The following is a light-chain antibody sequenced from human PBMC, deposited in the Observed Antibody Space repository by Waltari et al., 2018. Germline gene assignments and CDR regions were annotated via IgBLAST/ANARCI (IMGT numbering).Light chain of an antibody. CDR1: QGISSY. J-gene: IGKJ1*01. CDR3: QQGNSNPPT. Sequence: DIQMSQSPSSLSASVGDRVTITCRASQGISSYLNWYQQKPGKAPNLLIYYTNSLASGVPSRFSGSGSGTEFTLTISSLQPEDFATYYCQQGNSNPPTFGQGTKVEIK. V-gene: IGKV1-39*01. CDR2: YTN.